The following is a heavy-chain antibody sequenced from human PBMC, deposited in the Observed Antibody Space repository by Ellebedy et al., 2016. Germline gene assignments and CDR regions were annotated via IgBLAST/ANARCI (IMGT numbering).Heavy chain of an antibody. CDR1: GFTFSTND. D-gene: IGHD1-1*01. CDR2: VWYDGRNI. J-gene: IGHJ6*02. CDR3: ARLEFFRMDV. V-gene: IGHV3-33*08. Sequence: GESLKISCAASGFTFSTNDMHWVRQAPGKGLEWVAVVWYDGRNINYADSVKGRFTISRDNSKNTLFLQMNSLRAEDTAVYYCARLEFFRMDVWGQGTTVTVSS.